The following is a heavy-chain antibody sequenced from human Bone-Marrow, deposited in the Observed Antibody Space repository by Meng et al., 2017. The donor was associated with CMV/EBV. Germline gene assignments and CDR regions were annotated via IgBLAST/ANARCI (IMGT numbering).Heavy chain of an antibody. CDR2: ISYDGSNH. CDR1: GFTFSSRA. Sequence: GESLKISCAASGFTFSSRAMHWVRQAPGKGLEWVAVISYDGSNHYYADSVKGRFTISRDNSKNTLYLQMNSLRAEDTAVYYCARELDTYNYPRFFDYWGQGTLFTVSS. CDR3: ARELDTYNYPRFFDY. D-gene: IGHD1-20*01. J-gene: IGHJ4*02. V-gene: IGHV3-30*04.